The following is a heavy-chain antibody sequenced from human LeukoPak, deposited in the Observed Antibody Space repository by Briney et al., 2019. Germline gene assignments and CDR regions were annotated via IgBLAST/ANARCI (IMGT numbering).Heavy chain of an antibody. D-gene: IGHD1-26*01. CDR2: IWYDGSNE. Sequence: GGSLRLSCAASGFTFSAYGMHRVRQAPGKGLEWVAAIWYDGSNEDYSDSVKGRFIISRDNSKNTLYLQMNSLRAEDTAIYYCARAQAVGASYYGMDVWGQGTTVTVSS. V-gene: IGHV3-33*01. J-gene: IGHJ6*02. CDR1: GFTFSAYG. CDR3: ARAQAVGASYYGMDV.